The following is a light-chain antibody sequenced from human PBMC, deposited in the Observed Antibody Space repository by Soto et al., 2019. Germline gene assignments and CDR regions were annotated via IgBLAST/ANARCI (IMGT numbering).Light chain of an antibody. CDR1: RXDVGGYNY. CDR2: EVT. V-gene: IGLV2-14*03. J-gene: IGLJ1*01. Sequence: QSALTQPASVSGSPGQSITISCTGTRXDVGGYNYVSWYQQQPGKAPKLIIYEVTNRPSGVSDRFSGSKSDNTASLTISGLQTEDEADYYCCSYVSSKTYLFGTGTKVTVL. CDR3: CSYVSSKTYL.